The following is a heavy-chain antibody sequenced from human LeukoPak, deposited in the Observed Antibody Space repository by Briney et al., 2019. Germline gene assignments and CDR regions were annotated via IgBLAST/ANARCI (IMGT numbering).Heavy chain of an antibody. D-gene: IGHD3-22*01. CDR2: ISAYNGNT. V-gene: IGHV1-18*01. Sequence: GSVKVSCKASGYTFTSYGISWVRQAPGQGLEWMGWISAYNGNTNYAQKLQGRVTMTTDTSTSTAYMELRSLRSDDTAVYYCARRYDSSGYYRMDVWGKGTTVTVSS. J-gene: IGHJ6*03. CDR1: GYTFTSYG. CDR3: ARRYDSSGYYRMDV.